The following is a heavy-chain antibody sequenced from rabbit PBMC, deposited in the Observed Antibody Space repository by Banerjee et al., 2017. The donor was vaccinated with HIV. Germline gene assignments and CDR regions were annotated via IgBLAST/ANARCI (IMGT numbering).Heavy chain of an antibody. CDR2: INSNTGNT. V-gene: IGHV1S45*01. J-gene: IGHJ4*01. CDR1: GFSFNNKYV. CDR3: ARGTSSSAYYSGSLNL. D-gene: IGHD1-1*01. Sequence: QEQLEESGGDLVKPEGSLTLTCIASGFSFNNKYVMCWVRQAPGKGLEWIACINSNTGNTVYATWAKGPFTISKTSSTTVTLQMTSLTAADTATYFCARGTSSSAYYSGSLNLWGPGTLVTVS.